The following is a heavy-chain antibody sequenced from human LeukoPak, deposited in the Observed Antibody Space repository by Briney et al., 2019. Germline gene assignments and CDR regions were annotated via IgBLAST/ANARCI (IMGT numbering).Heavy chain of an antibody. CDR1: GFTFSSYS. D-gene: IGHD3-3*01. CDR3: ARAEGFLEWLLGYYYYYYMDV. V-gene: IGHV3-21*01. CDR2: ISSSSSYI. Sequence: GGSLRLSCAASGFTFSSYSMNWVRQAPGKGLEWVSSISSSSSYIYYADSVKGRFTISRDNAKNSLYLQMNSLRAEDTAVYYCARAEGFLEWLLGYYYYYYMDVWGKGTTVTVSS. J-gene: IGHJ6*03.